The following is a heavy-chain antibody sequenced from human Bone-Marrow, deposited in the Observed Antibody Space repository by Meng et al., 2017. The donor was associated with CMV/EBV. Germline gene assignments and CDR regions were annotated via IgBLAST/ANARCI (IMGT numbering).Heavy chain of an antibody. V-gene: IGHV4-39*07. CDR1: GGSISSSSYY. J-gene: IGHJ4*02. CDR3: ARDHYGATYY. Sequence: SETLSLTCTVSGGSISSSSYYWGWIRQPPGKGLEWIGSMYYTGSTYHNPSLKSRVTISVDRSKNQISLKLSSVTAADTAVYYCARDHYGATYYWGQGTLVTVSS. CDR2: MYYTGST. D-gene: IGHD1-26*01.